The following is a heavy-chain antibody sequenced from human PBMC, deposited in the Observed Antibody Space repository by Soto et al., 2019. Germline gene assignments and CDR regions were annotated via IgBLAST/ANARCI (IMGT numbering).Heavy chain of an antibody. Sequence: EVQLLESGGGLVQPGGSLRLSCAASGFTFSSYAMSWVRQAPGKGLEWVSAISGSGGSTYYADSVKGRFTISRDNSKNTLYLQMNSLRAEDTAVYYCAKSSITDAEYYYYYYGMDVWGQGTTVTVSS. CDR3: AKSSITDAEYYYYYYGMDV. CDR1: GFTFSSYA. V-gene: IGHV3-23*01. D-gene: IGHD3-3*01. J-gene: IGHJ6*02. CDR2: ISGSGGST.